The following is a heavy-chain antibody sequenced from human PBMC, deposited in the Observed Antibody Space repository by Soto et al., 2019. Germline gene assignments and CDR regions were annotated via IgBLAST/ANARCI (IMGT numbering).Heavy chain of an antibody. V-gene: IGHV3-74*01. D-gene: IGHD1-7*01. Sequence: EVQLVESGGGLVQPGGSLRLSCAASGFTFSTYWMHWVRQPPGKGLVWVSRINNDGSNTAYADSVKGRFTISRDNAQSTLYMQMNSLRAEDTAVYYCARDPLIGTTDYGLDVGGQGTKVSVSS. J-gene: IGHJ6*02. CDR3: ARDPLIGTTDYGLDV. CDR2: INNDGSNT. CDR1: GFTFSTYW.